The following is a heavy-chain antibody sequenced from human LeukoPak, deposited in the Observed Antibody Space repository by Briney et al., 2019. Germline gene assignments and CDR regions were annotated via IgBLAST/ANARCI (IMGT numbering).Heavy chain of an antibody. Sequence: PGGSLRLSCAASGFTVSSNYMSWVRQAPGKGLEWVSVIYSGGSTYYSDSVKGRFTISRDNSKNTLYLQMNSLGAENTAVYYCARDVRGYYYDSSGYYDYWGQGTLVTVSS. CDR2: IYSGGST. D-gene: IGHD3-22*01. V-gene: IGHV3-66*01. CDR1: GFTVSSNY. J-gene: IGHJ4*02. CDR3: ARDVRGYYYDSSGYYDY.